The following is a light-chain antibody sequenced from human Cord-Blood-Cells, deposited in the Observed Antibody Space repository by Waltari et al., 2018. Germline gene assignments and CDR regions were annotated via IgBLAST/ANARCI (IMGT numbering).Light chain of an antibody. CDR2: EVS. J-gene: IGLJ1*01. CDR1: SSDAGGYNY. Sequence: QSALTQPPSASGSPGQSVTISCTGTSSDAGGYNYVSWYQQHPVKAPQLMIYEVSKRPSGVPDRFSGSKSGTTASLTVSGLQAEDEADYYCSSYAGSNNYVFGTGTKVTVL. V-gene: IGLV2-8*01. CDR3: SSYAGSNNYV.